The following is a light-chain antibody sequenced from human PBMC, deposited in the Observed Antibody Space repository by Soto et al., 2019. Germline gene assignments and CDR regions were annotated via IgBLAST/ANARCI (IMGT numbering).Light chain of an antibody. Sequence: DIQMTQSPSSLSASVGDRVTITCRASQSISSYLNWYQQKPGKAPKLLIYAASNLQSGVPSRFSGSGSGTDSTLTINSLQPEDFATYYCQQSYSTSWTFGQGTKVDIK. J-gene: IGKJ1*01. V-gene: IGKV1-39*01. CDR1: QSISSY. CDR3: QQSYSTSWT. CDR2: AAS.